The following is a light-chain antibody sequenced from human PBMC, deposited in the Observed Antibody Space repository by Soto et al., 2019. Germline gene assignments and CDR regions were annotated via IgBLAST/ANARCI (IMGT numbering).Light chain of an antibody. CDR1: QSVNNN. J-gene: IGKJ2*01. V-gene: IGKV3-15*01. CDR2: GAS. CDR3: QQYNNWPQDT. Sequence: EIILTQSPASLSVSPGERATLSCRASQSVNNNLAWYQQKRGQAPRLLIYGASTRATGIPGRFRGSGSGTEFTLTITSLQSEDFAVYFCQQYNNWPQDTFGQGTKLEIK.